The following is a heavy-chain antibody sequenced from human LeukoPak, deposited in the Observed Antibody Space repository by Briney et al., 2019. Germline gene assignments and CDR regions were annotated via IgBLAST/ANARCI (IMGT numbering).Heavy chain of an antibody. D-gene: IGHD1-26*01. J-gene: IGHJ4*02. CDR1: GFTVSSNY. CDR2: IYSGGST. CDR3: ASGSIVGATTIDY. Sequence: PGGSLRLSCAASGFTVSSNYMSWVRQAPGKGLEWVSIIYSGGSTFYADSVKGRFTISRDNSKNTLYLQMNSLRAEDTAVYYCASGSIVGATTIDYWGQGTLVTVSS. V-gene: IGHV3-53*01.